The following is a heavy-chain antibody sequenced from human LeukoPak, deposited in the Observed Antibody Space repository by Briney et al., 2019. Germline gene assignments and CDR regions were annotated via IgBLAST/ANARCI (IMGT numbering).Heavy chain of an antibody. CDR1: GGSFRGYY. D-gene: IGHD3-3*01. Sequence: SETLSLTCAVYGGSFRGYYWSWIRQPPGKGLEWIGYIYYSGSTNYNPSLKSRVTISVDTSKNQFSLKLSSVTAADTAVYYCARGYYDFWSGYGPYFDYWGQGTLVTVSS. CDR3: ARGYYDFWSGYGPYFDY. CDR2: IYYSGST. J-gene: IGHJ4*02. V-gene: IGHV4-59*01.